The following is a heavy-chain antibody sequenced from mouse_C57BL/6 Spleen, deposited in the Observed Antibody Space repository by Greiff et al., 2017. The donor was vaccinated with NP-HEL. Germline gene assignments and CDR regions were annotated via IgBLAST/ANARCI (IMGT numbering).Heavy chain of an antibody. Sequence: VQLKESGGGLVKPGGSLKLSCAASGFTFSDYGMHWVRQAPEKGLEWVAYISSGSSTIYYADTVKGRFTISRDNAKNTLFLQMTSLRSEDTAMYYCARRPYDYDYFDYWGQGTTLTVSS. CDR3: ARRPYDYDYFDY. D-gene: IGHD2-4*01. CDR2: ISSGSSTI. J-gene: IGHJ2*01. CDR1: GFTFSDYG. V-gene: IGHV5-17*01.